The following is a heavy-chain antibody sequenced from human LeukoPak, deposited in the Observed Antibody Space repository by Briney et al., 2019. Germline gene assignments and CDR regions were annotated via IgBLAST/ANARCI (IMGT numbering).Heavy chain of an antibody. CDR3: ARFALNSYGSGSYYYFDN. V-gene: IGHV4-30-4*01. D-gene: IGHD3-10*01. Sequence: SQTLSLTCTVSGGSIRNGDFFWSWIRRPPGKGLEWIGYLFYSGSTYVNPSLESRVTMSVDTSKNQFSLKLNSVTAADTALYYCARFALNSYGSGSYYYFDNWGQGTLVIVSS. CDR1: GGSIRNGDFF. J-gene: IGHJ4*02. CDR2: LFYSGST.